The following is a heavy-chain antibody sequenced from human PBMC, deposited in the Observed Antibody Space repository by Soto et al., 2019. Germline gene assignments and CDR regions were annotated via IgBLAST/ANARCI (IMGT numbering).Heavy chain of an antibody. D-gene: IGHD3-16*02. Sequence: QVQLVQSGAEVKKSGASVRVSCKASGYTFTGYYIHWVRQAPGQGPEWMGEIGPNRGDTRYAQKFQGRVTMTRDTSITTVYMELSNLSPDDTAVYYCGRGRSGEVVVFYWGQGTLVTV. V-gene: IGHV1-2*02. CDR2: IGPNRGDT. CDR1: GYTFTGYY. J-gene: IGHJ4*02. CDR3: GRGRSGEVVVFY.